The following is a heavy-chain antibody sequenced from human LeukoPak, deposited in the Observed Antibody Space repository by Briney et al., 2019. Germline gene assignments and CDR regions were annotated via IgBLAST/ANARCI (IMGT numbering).Heavy chain of an antibody. CDR3: AKIPRTTGRLSYFDY. J-gene: IGHJ4*01. CDR1: GFTFSSYW. Sequence: GGSLRLSCAASGFTFSSYWMSWVRQAPGKGLEWVSAINNAGTSTYYADSVRDRFTISRDNSKNTVFLQMNSLRADDTAIYYCAKIPRTTGRLSYFDYWGHGTLVAVSS. CDR2: INNAGTST. V-gene: IGHV3-23*05. D-gene: IGHD1-14*01.